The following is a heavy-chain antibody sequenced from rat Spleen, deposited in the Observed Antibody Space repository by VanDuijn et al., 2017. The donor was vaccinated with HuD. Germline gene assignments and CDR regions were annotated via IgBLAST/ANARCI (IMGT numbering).Heavy chain of an antibody. CDR1: GFTFSDYY. CDR3: ARQGGRYNSRYFDF. J-gene: IGHJ1*01. V-gene: IGHV5-22*01. D-gene: IGHD1-4*01. Sequence: EVQLVESGGGLVQPGRSLKLSCAASGFTFSDYYMAWVRQAPKKGLEWVASISYEGSSSYYGDSVKGRFTISRDNAKSTLYLQMNSLRSEDTATYYCARQGGRYNSRYFDFWGPGTMVTVSS. CDR2: ISYEGSSS.